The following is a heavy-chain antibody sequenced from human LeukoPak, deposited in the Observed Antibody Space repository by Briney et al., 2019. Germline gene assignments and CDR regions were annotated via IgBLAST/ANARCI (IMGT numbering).Heavy chain of an antibody. CDR3: ARAVPLVMVYEEIIPLPYYYYYGMDV. Sequence: VASVKVSCKASGGTFSSYAISWVRQAPGQGLEWMGGIIPIFGTANYAQKFQGRVTITADESTSTAYMELSSLRSEDTAVYYCARAVPLVMVYEEIIPLPYYYYYGMDVWGQGTTVTVSS. CDR2: IIPIFGTA. D-gene: IGHD2-8*01. V-gene: IGHV1-69*13. CDR1: GGTFSSYA. J-gene: IGHJ6*02.